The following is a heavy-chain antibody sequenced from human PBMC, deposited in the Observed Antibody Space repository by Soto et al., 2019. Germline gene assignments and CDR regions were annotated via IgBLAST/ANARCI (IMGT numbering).Heavy chain of an antibody. Sequence: SETLSLTCTVSGGSISSYYWSWIRQPPGKGLEWIGYIYYSGSTNYNPSLKSRVTISVDTSNNQFSLKLSSVTAEDTAVYYCARGPLVGATPYGMDVWGQGTTVTVSS. J-gene: IGHJ6*02. CDR3: ARGPLVGATPYGMDV. CDR1: GGSISSYY. CDR2: IYYSGST. D-gene: IGHD1-26*01. V-gene: IGHV4-59*08.